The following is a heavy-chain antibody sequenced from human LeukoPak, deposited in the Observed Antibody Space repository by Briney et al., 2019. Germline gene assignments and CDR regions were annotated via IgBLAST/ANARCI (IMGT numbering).Heavy chain of an antibody. Sequence: ASVKVSCKASGYTFASYAMHWVRQAPGQRLEWMGWINAGNGNTKYSQEFQGRVTITRDTSASTAYMELSSLRSEDTAVYYCAKGASPRFLEWLLSPWGQGTLVTVSS. D-gene: IGHD3-3*01. J-gene: IGHJ5*02. CDR3: AKGASPRFLEWLLSP. CDR2: INAGNGNT. V-gene: IGHV1-3*03. CDR1: GYTFASYA.